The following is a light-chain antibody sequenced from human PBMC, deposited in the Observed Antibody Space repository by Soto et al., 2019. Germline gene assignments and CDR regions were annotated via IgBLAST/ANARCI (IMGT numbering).Light chain of an antibody. CDR3: QQRSNWPPIT. Sequence: IVLTQSPSTLPLSPWERATLSCRASQSVSSCLAWYQQKPGQAPRLLIYDASNRATGIPARFSGSGSGTDFSPTISSLEPQDFAVYYCQQRSNWPPITFGQGTRLEIK. J-gene: IGKJ5*01. CDR2: DAS. V-gene: IGKV3-11*01. CDR1: QSVSSC.